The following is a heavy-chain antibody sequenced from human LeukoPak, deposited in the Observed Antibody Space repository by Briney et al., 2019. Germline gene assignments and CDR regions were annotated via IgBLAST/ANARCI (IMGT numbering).Heavy chain of an antibody. V-gene: IGHV4-4*07. Sequence: KTSETLSLTCAVSGISISTYYWSWIRQPAGKGLEWIGRIYTSGNTNYKPSLKSRLTISVDKSNNHLSLKLSSLTAADTAFYYCAGGPSGTAFDDWGHGTLVTVSS. J-gene: IGHJ4*01. CDR3: AGGPSGTAFDD. CDR2: IYTSGNT. D-gene: IGHD1-1*01. CDR1: GISISTYY.